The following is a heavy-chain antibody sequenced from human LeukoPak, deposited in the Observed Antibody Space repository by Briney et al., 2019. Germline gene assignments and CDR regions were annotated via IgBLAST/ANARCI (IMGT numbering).Heavy chain of an antibody. J-gene: IGHJ3*02. CDR2: IYYSGST. V-gene: IGHV4-39*02. D-gene: IGHD3-16*01. Sequence: SETLSLTCTVSGGSISSSSYYWGWIRQPPGKGLEWIGSIYYSGSTYYNPSLKSRVTISVDTSKNQFSLKLSSVTAADTAVYYCAGEVVWFAFDIWGQGTMVTVSS. CDR3: AGEVVWFAFDI. CDR1: GGSISSSSYY.